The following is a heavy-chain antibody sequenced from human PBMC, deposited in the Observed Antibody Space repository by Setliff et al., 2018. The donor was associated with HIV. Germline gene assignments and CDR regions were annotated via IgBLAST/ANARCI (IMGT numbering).Heavy chain of an antibody. D-gene: IGHD3-3*01. CDR2: INPHTGVT. J-gene: IGHJ6*02. Sequence: GASVKVSCKTSGYIFIRYYIFWVRQAPGRGLEWMGNINPHTGVTKHAEKFQGRVTMTRDTSINTIYMELSRLRSDDTAVYYCARDLRDGFEEWFSTLDDGMDVWGQGTTVTVSS. CDR3: ARDLRDGFEEWFSTLDDGMDV. V-gene: IGHV1-2*02. CDR1: GYIFIRYY.